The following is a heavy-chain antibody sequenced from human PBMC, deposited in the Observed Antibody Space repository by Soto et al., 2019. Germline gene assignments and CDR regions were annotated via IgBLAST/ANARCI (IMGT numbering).Heavy chain of an antibody. D-gene: IGHD3-22*01. CDR2: TRPIYDTA. J-gene: IGHJ4*02. CDR1: GGTFRNYV. V-gene: IGHV1-69*01. CDR3: AWYWSSGTYYGAFDN. Sequence: QVQLVQSGAEVKKPGSSVKVSCKASGGTFRNYVISWLRQAPGQGLEWMGGTRPIYDTANYAQKFQGRVTITADESTTTVYVEVSGLRSADTAVYYCAWYWSSGTYYGAFDNWGQGTLVTVSS.